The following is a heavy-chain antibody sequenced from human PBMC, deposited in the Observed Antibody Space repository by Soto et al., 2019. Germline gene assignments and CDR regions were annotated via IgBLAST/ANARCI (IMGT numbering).Heavy chain of an antibody. CDR1: GFTFSDYY. V-gene: IGHV3-11*01. CDR2: ISSSGSTI. J-gene: IGHJ4*02. CDR3: ARGGVRFLEWFASDY. Sequence: GGSLRLSCAASGFTFSDYYMSWIRQAPGKGLEWGSYISSSGSTIDYAASVKGRFTISRDNAKNSLYLQMNSLRAEDTAVYYCARGGVRFLEWFASDYWGQGTLVTVSS. D-gene: IGHD3-3*01.